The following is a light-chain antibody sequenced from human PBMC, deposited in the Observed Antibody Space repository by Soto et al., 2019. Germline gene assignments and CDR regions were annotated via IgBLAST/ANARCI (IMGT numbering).Light chain of an antibody. V-gene: IGKV3-11*01. CDR1: QSVSNNN. Sequence: EIVLTQSPGTLSLSPGERATLSCRASQSVSNNNVAWYQQKPGQAPRLLIYDASNRATGIPARFSGSGSGTDFTLTISSLEPEDFAVYYCQQRSNWRWTFGQGTKVDIK. J-gene: IGKJ1*01. CDR3: QQRSNWRWT. CDR2: DAS.